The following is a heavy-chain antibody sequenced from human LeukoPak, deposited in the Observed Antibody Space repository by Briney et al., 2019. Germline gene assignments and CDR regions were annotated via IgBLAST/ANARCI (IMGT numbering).Heavy chain of an antibody. CDR3: AKDVLEK. CDR2: KKGDGSQK. Sequence: GGSQRLSCVAAGFIVSGLWMSWVRQAPGEGLGWVATKKGDGSQKFYVDSVKGRFNISRDHADNSLQLQMNSVRDEATDVYYCAKDVLEKWGQGTLVSVSS. CDR1: GFIVSGLW. V-gene: IGHV3-7*01. J-gene: IGHJ4*02.